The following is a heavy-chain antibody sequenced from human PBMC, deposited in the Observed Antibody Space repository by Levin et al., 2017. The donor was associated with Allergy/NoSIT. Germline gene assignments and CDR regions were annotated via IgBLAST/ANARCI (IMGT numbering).Heavy chain of an antibody. CDR3: AREYKGATNDY. D-gene: IGHD1-26*01. V-gene: IGHV3-48*02. J-gene: IGHJ4*02. CDR2: ISSTSSGK. Sequence: LSLPCVASGFTFRTSSVNWVRQAPGKGLEWISYISSTSSGKYYADSVKGRFTISRDNAKNSLYLQMNSLRDDDTAVYYCAREYKGATNDYWGQGTLVTVSS. CDR1: GFTFRTSS.